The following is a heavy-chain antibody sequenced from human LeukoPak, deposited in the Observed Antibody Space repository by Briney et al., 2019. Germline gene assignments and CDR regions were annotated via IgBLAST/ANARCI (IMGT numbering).Heavy chain of an antibody. D-gene: IGHD3-16*01. V-gene: IGHV3-23*01. J-gene: IGHJ6*02. CDR3: ARNQQLGGHSYYYYGMDV. Sequence: GGSLRLSCVGSGFTSIAYALTWARQAPGKGLEWVSGINGGGVTTYYADSVKGRFTISRDNSKNTLYLQMNSLRADDTAIYYCARNQQLGGHSYYYYGMDVWGQGTTVTVSS. CDR1: GFTSIAYA. CDR2: INGGGVTT.